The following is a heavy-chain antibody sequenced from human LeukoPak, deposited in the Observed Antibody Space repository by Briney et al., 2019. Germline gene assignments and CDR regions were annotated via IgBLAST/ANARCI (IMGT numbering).Heavy chain of an antibody. D-gene: IGHD4-11*01. CDR1: GYSISSGYY. CDR3: ARDSGGTVIFDY. V-gene: IGHV4-38-2*02. Sequence: PSETLSLTCAVSGYSISSGYYWGWIRQPPGKGLEWIGSIYHSGSTYYNPSLKSRVTISVDTSKNQFSLKLSSVTAADTAVYYCARDSGGTVIFDYWGQGTLVTVSS. CDR2: IYHSGST. J-gene: IGHJ4*02.